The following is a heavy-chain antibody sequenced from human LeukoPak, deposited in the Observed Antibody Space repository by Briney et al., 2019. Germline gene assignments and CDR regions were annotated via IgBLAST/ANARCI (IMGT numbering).Heavy chain of an antibody. CDR3: ARAAVARSAFDI. CDR2: ISAYDGNT. CDR1: GYTFTSYG. V-gene: IGHV1-18*01. Sequence: ASVKVSCKASGYTFTSYGISWVRQAPGQGLEWMGWISAYDGNTNYVQKLQGRVAMTTDTSTSTAYMELRSLRSDDTDVYYCARAAVARSAFDIWGQGTMVTVSS. D-gene: IGHD6-19*01. J-gene: IGHJ3*02.